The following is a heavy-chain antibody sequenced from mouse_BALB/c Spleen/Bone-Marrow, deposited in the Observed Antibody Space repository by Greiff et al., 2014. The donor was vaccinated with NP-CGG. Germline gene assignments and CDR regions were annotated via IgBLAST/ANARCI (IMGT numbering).Heavy chain of an antibody. J-gene: IGHJ4*01. CDR3: GRVSYFTTVGAMDY. D-gene: IGHD1-1*01. V-gene: IGHV1-37*01. CDR1: GYSFTGYF. Sequence: VVESGASVKISCKASGYSFTGYFMNWVKQSHGKSLEWIGRINPYNGDTFYNQKFKGKATLTVDKSSSTAHMELLSLTSEDSAVYYCGRVSYFTTVGAMDYWGQGTSVTVSS. CDR2: INPYNGDT.